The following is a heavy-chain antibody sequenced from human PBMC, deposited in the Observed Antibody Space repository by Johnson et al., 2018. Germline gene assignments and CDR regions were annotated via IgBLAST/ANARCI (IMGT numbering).Heavy chain of an antibody. J-gene: IGHJ5*02. Sequence: VQLVESGGGLVKPGGSLRLSCAASGFTFSIYSINWVRQAPGKRLEWVSSISSSSSYIYYADSLKGRFTISRDNAKNSLYLQMNSLRAWDTAVDYWARDTLAGDNPWGLFDPWGQGTLVTVSS. CDR3: ARDTLAGDNPWGLFDP. D-gene: IGHD4-17*01. CDR2: ISSSSSYI. V-gene: IGHV3-21*01. CDR1: GFTFSIYS.